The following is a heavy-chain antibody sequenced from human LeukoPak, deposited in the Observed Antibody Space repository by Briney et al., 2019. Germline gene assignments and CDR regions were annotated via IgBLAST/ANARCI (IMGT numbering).Heavy chain of an antibody. D-gene: IGHD6-13*01. J-gene: IGHJ6*03. CDR3: ASTEDTGVAAAGLTYYYYYYMDV. CDR2: ISYDGSNK. CDR1: GFTFSSYA. Sequence: GGSLRLSCAASGFTFSSYAMHWVRQAPGKGLEWVAVISYDGSNKYYADSVKGRFTISRDNSKNTLYLQMNSLRAEDTAVYYCASTEDTGVAAAGLTYYYYYYMDVWGKGTTDTVSS. V-gene: IGHV3-30-3*01.